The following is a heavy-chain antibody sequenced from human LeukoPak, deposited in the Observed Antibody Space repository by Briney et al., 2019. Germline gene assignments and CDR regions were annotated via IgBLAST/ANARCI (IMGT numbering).Heavy chain of an antibody. CDR1: GYTFTSYG. V-gene: IGHV1-18*01. Sequence: ASVKVSCKASGYTFTSYGISWVRQAPGQGLEWMGWISAYNGNTNYAQKLQGRVTMTTDTSTSTAYMELRSLRSDDTAVYYCARGPRNDFWSGYMDVWGKGTTVTVSS. D-gene: IGHD3-3*01. CDR2: ISAYNGNT. CDR3: ARGPRNDFWSGYMDV. J-gene: IGHJ6*04.